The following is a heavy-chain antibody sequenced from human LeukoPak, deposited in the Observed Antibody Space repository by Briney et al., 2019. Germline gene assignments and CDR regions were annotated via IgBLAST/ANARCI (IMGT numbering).Heavy chain of an antibody. CDR1: GCTFTDCY. D-gene: IGHD1-20*01. J-gene: IGHJ5*02. Sequence: ASVKVSCKASGCTFTDCYMHWVRQAPGQGLEWMGRINPNSGATNYAQKFQGRVTMTRDTSISTASMELSRLRSDDTAVYYCARAGALYNSLNWFDPWGQGTLVTVSS. V-gene: IGHV1-2*06. CDR3: ARAGALYNSLNWFDP. CDR2: INPNSGAT.